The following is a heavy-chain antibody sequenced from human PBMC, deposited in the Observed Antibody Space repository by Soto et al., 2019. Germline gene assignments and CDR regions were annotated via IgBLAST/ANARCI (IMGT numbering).Heavy chain of an antibody. CDR3: ARASWQYYSSGWYSGRMDV. D-gene: IGHD6-19*01. CDR1: GFTFSRYA. V-gene: IGHV3-30-3*01. CDR2: ISYDGSNK. J-gene: IGHJ6*02. Sequence: LRLSCAASGFTFSRYAMHWVRQAPVKGLEWVAVISYDGSNKYYAHSVKGRFTIPRDNSKNTLYLQMNSLRAEDTAVYYCARASWQYYSSGWYSGRMDVWGQGTTVTVSS.